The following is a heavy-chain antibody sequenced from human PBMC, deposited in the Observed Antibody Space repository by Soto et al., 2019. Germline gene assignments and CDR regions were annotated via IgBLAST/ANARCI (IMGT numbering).Heavy chain of an antibody. CDR3: ARDTGRASADL. CDR1: GFTFSYYE. V-gene: IGHV3-48*03. J-gene: IGHJ5*02. CDR2: ISHTDRLT. Sequence: EVQLAESGGDLVQPGGSLRLSCVGSGFTFSYYEMNWVRQAPGKGLERVAFISHTDRLTHYPDSVKGRVTISKDNAKNSLYLQMTSLRVEDTAVYYCARDTGRASADLWGQGTLVSVSS. D-gene: IGHD6-13*01.